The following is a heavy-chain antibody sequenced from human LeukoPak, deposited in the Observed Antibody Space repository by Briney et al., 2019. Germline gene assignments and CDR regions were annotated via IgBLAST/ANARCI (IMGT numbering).Heavy chain of an antibody. V-gene: IGHV3-13*01. D-gene: IGHD5-18*01. Sequence: GGSLRLSCAASGFTFSTYDMHWVRQATGKGLDWVSAIGTAGDTHYPDSVKGRFTISRDNAGNSLYLQMNSLRVGDTAVYYCARRLGYSSHGMDVWGQGTTVTVSS. CDR2: IGTAGDT. CDR1: GFTFSTYD. J-gene: IGHJ6*02. CDR3: ARRLGYSSHGMDV.